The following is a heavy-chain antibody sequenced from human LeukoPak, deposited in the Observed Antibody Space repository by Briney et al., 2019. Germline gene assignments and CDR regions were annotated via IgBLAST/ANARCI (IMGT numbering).Heavy chain of an antibody. V-gene: IGHV4-30-4*02. CDR3: ARFPTTGYSSGWYLKMIASALGYMDV. CDR1: GGSISSGDYY. J-gene: IGHJ6*02. D-gene: IGHD6-19*01. CDR2: IYYSGST. Sequence: PSETLSLTCTVSGGSISSGDYYWSWIRQPPGKGLEWIGYIYYSGSTYYNPSLKSRVTISVDTSKNQFSLKLSSVTAADTAVYYCARFPTTGYSSGWYLKMIASALGYMDVWGQGTTVTVSS.